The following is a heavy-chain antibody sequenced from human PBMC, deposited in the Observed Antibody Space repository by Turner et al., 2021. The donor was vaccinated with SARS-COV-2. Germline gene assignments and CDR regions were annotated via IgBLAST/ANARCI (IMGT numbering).Heavy chain of an antibody. CDR3: ARGHSSGWHQSGAFDI. V-gene: IGHV3-53*01. CDR2: IYSGGST. D-gene: IGHD6-19*01. Sequence: EVQLVESGVCLIQPGGSLSLSSAASGFTVSSNYMSWVRQAQGKGLEWVSVIYSGGSTYYADYVKGRFTISRDNSKNTLYLQMNSLRAEDTAVYYCARGHSSGWHQSGAFDIWGQGTMVTVSS. CDR1: GFTVSSNY. J-gene: IGHJ3*02.